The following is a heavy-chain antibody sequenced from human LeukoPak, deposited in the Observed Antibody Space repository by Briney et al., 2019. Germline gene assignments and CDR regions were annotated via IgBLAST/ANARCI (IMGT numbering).Heavy chain of an antibody. Sequence: GGSLRLSCAASGFTFDDYGMSWVRQAPGKGLEWVSGINWNGGSTGYADSVKGRFTISRDNAKNSLYLQMNSLRAEDTALYFCARDHSDSKRDVYWGQGTLVTVSS. CDR1: GFTFDDYG. CDR2: INWNGGST. D-gene: IGHD4-11*01. J-gene: IGHJ4*02. CDR3: ARDHSDSKRDVY. V-gene: IGHV3-20*04.